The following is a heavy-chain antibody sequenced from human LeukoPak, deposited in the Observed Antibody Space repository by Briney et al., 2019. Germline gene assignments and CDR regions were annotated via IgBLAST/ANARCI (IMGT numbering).Heavy chain of an antibody. CDR3: AKCLGYCSSTSCPWDYYYYGMDV. V-gene: IGHV4-59*08. J-gene: IGHJ6*02. Sequence: SETLSLTCTVSGGSINSYYWSWIRQPPGKGLERIGYINYSRSTNYNPSLKSRVTVSVDTSKNQFSLKLSSVTAADTAVYYCAKCLGYCSSTSCPWDYYYYGMDVWGQGTTVTVSS. D-gene: IGHD2-2*01. CDR1: GGSINSYY. CDR2: INYSRST.